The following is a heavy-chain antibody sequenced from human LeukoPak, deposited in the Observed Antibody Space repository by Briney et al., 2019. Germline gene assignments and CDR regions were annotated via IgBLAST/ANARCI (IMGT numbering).Heavy chain of an antibody. CDR3: GREDCNNVRCYGASDA. Sequence: GGSLRLSCAASGFTFSSYWMHWVRQAPGKGLEWVSSISSNNNIYYADSVKGRFTISRDNAKNSLSLQMNSLRGEDTAVYYCGREDCNNVRCYGASDAWGQGTLVTVSS. J-gene: IGHJ5*02. CDR2: ISSNNNI. CDR1: GFTFSSYW. V-gene: IGHV3-69-1*01. D-gene: IGHD2-2*01.